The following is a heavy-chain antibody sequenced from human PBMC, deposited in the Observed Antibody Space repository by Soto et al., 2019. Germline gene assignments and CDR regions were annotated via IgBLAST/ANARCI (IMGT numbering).Heavy chain of an antibody. CDR2: TYYRSKWYN. Sequence: SQTLSLTCAISGDSVSSNSAAWNWIRQSPSRGLEWLGRTYYRSKWYNDYAVSVKSRITINPDTSKNQFSLQLNSVTPEDMAVYYCARFSSGEQWLVGGYYYYGMDVWGQGTTVTVSS. CDR1: GDSVSSNSAA. CDR3: ARFSSGEQWLVGGYYYYGMDV. J-gene: IGHJ6*02. V-gene: IGHV6-1*01. D-gene: IGHD6-19*01.